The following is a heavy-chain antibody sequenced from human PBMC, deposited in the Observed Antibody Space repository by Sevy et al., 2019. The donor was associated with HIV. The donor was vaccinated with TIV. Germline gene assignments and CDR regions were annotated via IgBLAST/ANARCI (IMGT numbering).Heavy chain of an antibody. Sequence: GGSLRLSCAGSGFIFSGSAIHWVRQAPGKGLEWVGRIRSKSKGHATEYAESVKGRFTISRDDSKNTAYLQMNRLKTEDTAVYYCCRFFYGRRASSGAWGQGSLVTVSS. CDR3: CRFFYGRRASSGA. D-gene: IGHD1-26*01. CDR2: IRSKSKGHAT. CDR1: GFIFSGSA. V-gene: IGHV3-73*01. J-gene: IGHJ4*02.